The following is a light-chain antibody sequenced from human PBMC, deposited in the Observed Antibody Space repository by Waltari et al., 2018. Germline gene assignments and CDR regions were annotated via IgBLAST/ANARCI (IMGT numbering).Light chain of an antibody. CDR2: TAS. J-gene: IGKJ4*01. V-gene: IGKV1-9*01. CDR3: EQLYTYPLT. CDR1: QGVRSY. Sequence: DIQLTQSPSFLSASVGDRVTITCRASQGVRSYLAWYQQIPGKAPKLLIYTASTLQSGVPSSFSGSGSGTEFTLTISSLQPEDFATYDCEQLYTYPLTFGGGTKVEAK.